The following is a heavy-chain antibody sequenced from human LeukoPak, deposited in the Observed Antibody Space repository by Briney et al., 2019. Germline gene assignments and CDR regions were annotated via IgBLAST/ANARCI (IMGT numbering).Heavy chain of an antibody. CDR3: AREPEYCSSTSCYDY. J-gene: IGHJ4*02. V-gene: IGHV3-21*01. Sequence: GGSLRLSCAASGFTFSSYSMNWVRQAPGKGLEWVSSISSSSSYIYYADSVKGRFTISRDNAKNSLYLQVNSLRAEDTAVYYCAREPEYCSSTSCYDYWGQGTLVTVSS. D-gene: IGHD2-2*01. CDR2: ISSSSSYI. CDR1: GFTFSSYS.